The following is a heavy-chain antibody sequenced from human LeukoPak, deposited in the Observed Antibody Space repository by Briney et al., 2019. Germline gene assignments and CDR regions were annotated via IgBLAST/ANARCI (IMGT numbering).Heavy chain of an antibody. D-gene: IGHD6-13*01. Sequence: PGRSLRLSCAASGFIFSSYAMHWVRQAPGKGLEWVTVISYDGSNKYYADSVKGRFTISRDNSKNTLYLQMNSLRAEDAAVYYCAREWYSSSWPPSYYFDYWGQGTLVTVSS. CDR2: ISYDGSNK. J-gene: IGHJ4*02. CDR3: AREWYSSSWPPSYYFDY. CDR1: GFIFSSYA. V-gene: IGHV3-30*14.